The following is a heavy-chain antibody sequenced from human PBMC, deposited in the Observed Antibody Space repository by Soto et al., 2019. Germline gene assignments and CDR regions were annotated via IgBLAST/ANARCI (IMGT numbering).Heavy chain of an antibody. J-gene: IGHJ5*02. CDR2: ISYDGSNK. CDR1: GFTFSSYG. V-gene: IGHV3-30*18. Sequence: QVQLVESGGGVDQPGRSLRLSCATSGFTFSSYGMHWVRQAPGKGLEWVAVISYDGSNKYYADSVKGRFTISRDNSKNTLYLQMNSLRAEDTAVYYCVKGAVDPWGQGTLVTVSS. CDR3: VKGAVDP.